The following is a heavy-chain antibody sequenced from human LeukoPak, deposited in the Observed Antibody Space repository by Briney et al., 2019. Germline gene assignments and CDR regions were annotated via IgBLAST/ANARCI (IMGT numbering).Heavy chain of an antibody. V-gene: IGHV1-2*02. CDR3: ARVHYDFWSGGIAFDI. CDR1: GYTFTGYY. CDR2: INPNSGGT. J-gene: IGHJ3*02. Sequence: ASVKVSFKASGYTFTGYYMHWVRQAPGQGLEWMGWINPNSGGTNYAQKFQGRVTMTRDTSISTAYMELSRLRSDDTAVYYCARVHYDFWSGGIAFDIWGQGTMVTVSS. D-gene: IGHD3-3*01.